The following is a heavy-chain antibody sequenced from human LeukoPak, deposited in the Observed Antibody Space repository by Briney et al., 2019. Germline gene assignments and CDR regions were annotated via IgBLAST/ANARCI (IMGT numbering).Heavy chain of an antibody. CDR3: ARSLDYSSPMDV. D-gene: IGHD2-21*01. J-gene: IGHJ6*02. CDR2: TDIGGST. Sequence: GGSLRLSCAASKFTVSSNYMSWVRQAPGKGLEWVSVTDIGGSTYYADSVEGRFTISRDNSKNTLYLQMNSLRVEDTAVYYCARSLDYSSPMDVWGQGTTVTVSS. V-gene: IGHV3-53*01. CDR1: KFTVSSNY.